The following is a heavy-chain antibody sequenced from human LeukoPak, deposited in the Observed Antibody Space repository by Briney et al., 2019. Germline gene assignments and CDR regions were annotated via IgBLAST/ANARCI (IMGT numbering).Heavy chain of an antibody. J-gene: IGHJ6*04. CDR1: GGTFSSYA. D-gene: IGHD3-3*01. Sequence: SVKVSCKASGGTFSSYAISWVRQAPGQGLEWMGGIIPIFGTANYAQKFQGRVTITADESTSTAYMKLSSLRSEDTAVYYCASSPTPGSRSGYGMDVWGKGTTVTVSS. CDR2: IIPIFGTA. CDR3: ASSPTPGSRSGYGMDV. V-gene: IGHV1-69*01.